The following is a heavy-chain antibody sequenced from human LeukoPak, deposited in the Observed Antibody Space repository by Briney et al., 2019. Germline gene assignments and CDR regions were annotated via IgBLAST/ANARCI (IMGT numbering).Heavy chain of an antibody. J-gene: IGHJ4*02. CDR1: GFTFSSYA. V-gene: IGHV4-30-4*01. Sequence: LRLSCAASGFTFSSYAMSWIRQPPGKGLEWIGYIYYSGSTYYNPSLKSRVTISVDTSKNQFSLKLSSVTAADTAVYYCALHSSGQEPVYFDYWGQGTLVTVSS. CDR2: IYYSGST. CDR3: ALHSSGQEPVYFDY. D-gene: IGHD3-10*01.